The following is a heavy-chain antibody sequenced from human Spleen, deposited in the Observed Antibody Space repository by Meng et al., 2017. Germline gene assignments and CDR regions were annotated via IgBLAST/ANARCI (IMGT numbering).Heavy chain of an antibody. CDR2: NSDGTT. J-gene: IGHJ4*02. D-gene: IGHD2-15*01. CDR1: GCTLSNNA. CDR3: ARDQGGFFQDY. V-gene: IGHV3-23*01. Sequence: EVQLLEYGGGLVQPGGSLRLSCAASGCTLSNNAMSWVRQAPGKGLEWVSDNSDGTTYYADSVKGRFTISRNNSKNTVYLQMNSLRAEDTAVYYCARDQGGFFQDYWGQGTLVTVSS.